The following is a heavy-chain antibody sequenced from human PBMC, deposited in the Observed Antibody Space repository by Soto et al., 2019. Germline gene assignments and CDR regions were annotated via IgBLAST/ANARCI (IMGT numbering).Heavy chain of an antibody. CDR2: IYWNSDRI. Sequence: EVQLVESGGGLVQPGGSLRLSCTGSGLTVQDYAMHWVRQAPGKGLEWVSGIYWNSDRIDYADSVRGRFTVSRDNARKSLYLQLNSLTTEDTAYYYCGKDISAGGMDVWGRGIMVTVSS. V-gene: IGHV3-9*01. J-gene: IGHJ6*04. CDR1: GLTVQDYA. D-gene: IGHD6-13*01. CDR3: GKDISAGGMDV.